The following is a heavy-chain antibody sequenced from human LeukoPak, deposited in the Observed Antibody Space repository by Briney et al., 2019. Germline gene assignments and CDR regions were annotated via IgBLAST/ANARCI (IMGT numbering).Heavy chain of an antibody. CDR1: GGSINGYF. D-gene: IGHD6-13*01. V-gene: IGHV4-59*01. CDR3: ARGQTAAGEIWYFDY. Sequence: SETLSLTCTVSGGSINGYFWSWIRQPPGKGLEWLGHVYFSGSTKYNPSLESRVAILIDTSKKQSALKLSSVTAADTAVYYCARGQTAAGEIWYFDYWGQGSLLTVAS. J-gene: IGHJ4*02. CDR2: VYFSGST.